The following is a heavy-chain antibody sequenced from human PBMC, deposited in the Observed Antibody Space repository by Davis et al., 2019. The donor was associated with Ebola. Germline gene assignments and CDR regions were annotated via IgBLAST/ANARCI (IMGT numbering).Heavy chain of an antibody. J-gene: IGHJ2*01. CDR1: GYTFTTYG. D-gene: IGHD3-10*01. CDR3: ARVLLWGLEWYFDL. V-gene: IGHV1-18*01. Sequence: ASVKVSCKASGYTFTTYGISWVRQAPGQGLEWMGWISAYNGNTNYAQKLQGRVTMTTDTSTGTAYMELRSLRSDDTAVYYCARVLLWGLEWYFDLWGRGTLVTVSS. CDR2: ISAYNGNT.